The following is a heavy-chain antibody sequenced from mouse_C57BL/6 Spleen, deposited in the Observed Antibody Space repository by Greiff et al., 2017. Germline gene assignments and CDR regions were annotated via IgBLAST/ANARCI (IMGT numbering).Heavy chain of an antibody. V-gene: IGHV5-4*01. Sequence: EVQRVESGGGLVKPGGSLKLSCAASGFTFSSYAMSWVRQTPEKRLEWVATISDGGSYTYYPDNVKGRFTISRDNAKNNLYLQMSHLKSEDTAMYYCARGDYGNSWFAYWGQGTLVTVSA. CDR2: ISDGGSYT. CDR1: GFTFSSYA. CDR3: ARGDYGNSWFAY. J-gene: IGHJ3*01. D-gene: IGHD2-1*01.